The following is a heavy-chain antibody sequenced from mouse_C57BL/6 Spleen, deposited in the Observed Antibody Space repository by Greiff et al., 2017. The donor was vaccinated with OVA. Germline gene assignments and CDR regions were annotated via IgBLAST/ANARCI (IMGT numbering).Heavy chain of an antibody. J-gene: IGHJ2*01. Sequence: QVQLQQPGAELVMPGASVQLSCKASGYTFTSYWMNWVKQRPGQGLEWIGEIDPSDSYTNSNQKFQGKSTLTVDTSSSTAYMQRSSLTAEDSAVYYCARFDDGFWGQGTTLTVSS. CDR1: GYTFTSYW. CDR2: IDPSDSYT. D-gene: IGHD2-3*01. V-gene: IGHV1-69*01. CDR3: ARFDDGF.